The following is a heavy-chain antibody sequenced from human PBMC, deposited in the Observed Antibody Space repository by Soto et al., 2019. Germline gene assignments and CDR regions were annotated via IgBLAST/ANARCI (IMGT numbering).Heavy chain of an antibody. D-gene: IGHD3-22*01. CDR2: IYYSGST. J-gene: IGHJ3*02. CDR1: GAAISAYY. V-gene: IGHV4-59*01. CDR3: ARTYDGSGPNSGGYGFDI. Sequence: SETLSLTCRVSGAAISAYYRSGIRQPPGKGLEWIAYIYYSGSTSYNPSLKSRVSISLDTSKNQFSLKLSSVTAADTAVYYCARTYDGSGPNSGGYGFDIWGPGTMVT.